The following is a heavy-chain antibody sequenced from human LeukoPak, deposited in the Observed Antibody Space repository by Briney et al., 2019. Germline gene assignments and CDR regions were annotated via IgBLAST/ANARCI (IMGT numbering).Heavy chain of an antibody. CDR3: ARGVGGGSSWYNF. CDR2: ISLDGSNK. CDR1: GFTFSNFA. D-gene: IGHD6-13*01. Sequence: GGSLRLSCVASGFTFSNFAMHWVRQAPGKGLEWVTLISLDGSNKYYADSVKGRFTVSRDNSKNTLYLQMNSLRAEDTAVYYCARGVGGGSSWYNFWGQGSLVTVSS. V-gene: IGHV3-30-3*01. J-gene: IGHJ4*02.